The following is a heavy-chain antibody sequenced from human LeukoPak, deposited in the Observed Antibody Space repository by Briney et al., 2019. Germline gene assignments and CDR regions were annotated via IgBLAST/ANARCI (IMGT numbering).Heavy chain of an antibody. CDR2: ISGSGGST. D-gene: IGHD6-13*01. CDR3: AKDPRQQQLVPY. V-gene: IGHV3-23*01. Sequence: GGSLSLFWGASGFTFSIYAMSWVRHAPGEGLEWVSAISGSGGSTYYADSVKGRFTISRDNSKNTLYLQMNSLRAEDTAVYYCAKDPRQQQLVPYWGQGTLVTVSS. CDR1: GFTFSIYA. J-gene: IGHJ4*02.